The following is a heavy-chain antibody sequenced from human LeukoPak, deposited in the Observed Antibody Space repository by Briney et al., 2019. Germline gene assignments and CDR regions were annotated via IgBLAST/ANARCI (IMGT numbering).Heavy chain of an antibody. J-gene: IGHJ4*02. CDR2: ISSSGSTI. D-gene: IGHD3-22*01. V-gene: IGHV3-11*04. CDR1: GFTFSDYY. Sequence: GGSLRLSCAASGFTFSDYYMSWIRQAPGKGLEWVSYISSSGSTIYYADSVKGRFTISRDNSKNTLYLQMNSLRAEDTAVYYCASTHYDSSGYYGGDFRFDYWGQGTLVTVSS. CDR3: ASTHYDSSGYYGGDFRFDY.